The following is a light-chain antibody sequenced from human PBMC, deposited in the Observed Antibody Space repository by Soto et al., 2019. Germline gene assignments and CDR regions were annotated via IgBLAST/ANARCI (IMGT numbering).Light chain of an antibody. Sequence: DILMTQSPSFLSASVGDIVTITCRASQSISTWVAWYQQKPGKAPKLLIYKTSSLESGVPSRFRGSGSGTEFTLTISGLQPEDFASYYCQQYNTYLSLTFGGGTKVDIK. CDR3: QQYNTYLSLT. J-gene: IGKJ4*01. CDR2: KTS. V-gene: IGKV1-5*03. CDR1: QSISTW.